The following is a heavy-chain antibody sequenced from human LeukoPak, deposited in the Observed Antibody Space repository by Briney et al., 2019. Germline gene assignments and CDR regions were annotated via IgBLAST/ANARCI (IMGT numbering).Heavy chain of an antibody. D-gene: IGHD6-13*01. V-gene: IGHV3-23*01. Sequence: GGSLRLSCAASGFTFSSYAMSWVRQAPGKGLEWVSAISGSGGSTYYADSVKGRFTITRNNSKNTLYLQMNSLRAEDTAVYYCAKVYSSSWYPDAFDIWGQGTMVTVSS. J-gene: IGHJ3*02. CDR3: AKVYSSSWYPDAFDI. CDR1: GFTFSSYA. CDR2: ISGSGGST.